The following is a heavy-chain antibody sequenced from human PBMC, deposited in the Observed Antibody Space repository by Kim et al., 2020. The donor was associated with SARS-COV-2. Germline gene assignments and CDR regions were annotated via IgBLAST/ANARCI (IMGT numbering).Heavy chain of an antibody. D-gene: IGHD3-22*01. CDR2: IVVGSGNT. V-gene: IGHV1-58*02. Sequence: SVKVSCKASGFTFTSSAMQWVRQARGQRLEWIGWIVVGSGNTNYAQKFQERVTITRDMSTSTAYMELSSLRSEDTAVDYCAASSMYYYDSSGYFYYYYYGMDVWGQGTTVTVSS. CDR1: GFTFTSSA. CDR3: AASSMYYYDSSGYFYYYYYGMDV. J-gene: IGHJ6*02.